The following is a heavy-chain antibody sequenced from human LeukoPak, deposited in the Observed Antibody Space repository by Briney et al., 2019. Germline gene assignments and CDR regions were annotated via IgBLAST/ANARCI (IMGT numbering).Heavy chain of an antibody. CDR2: IYYSGST. Sequence: SETLSLTCTVSGGSVSSGSYYWSWIRQPPGKGLEWIGYIYYSGSTNYNPSLKSRVTISVDTSKNQFSLKLSSVTAADTAVYYCARDQIGDYGDSQAYCFGYWGQGTLVTVSS. CDR3: ARDQIGDYGDSQAYCFGY. D-gene: IGHD4-17*01. J-gene: IGHJ4*02. CDR1: GGSVSSGSYY. V-gene: IGHV4-61*01.